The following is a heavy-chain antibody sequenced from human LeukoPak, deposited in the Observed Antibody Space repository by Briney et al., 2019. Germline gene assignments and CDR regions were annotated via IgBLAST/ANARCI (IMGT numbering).Heavy chain of an antibody. CDR3: ARDRRAIYYDSSGSARPVDYFDY. CDR1: GFTFSSYA. CDR2: ITASSSGT. Sequence: PGGSLRLSCAASGFTFSSYAMSWVRQAPGKGLERVSAITASSSGTYDADSVKGRFTISRDNSKNTLYLQMNSLRAEDTAVYYCARDRRAIYYDSSGSARPVDYFDYWGQGTLVTVSS. J-gene: IGHJ4*02. V-gene: IGHV3-23*01. D-gene: IGHD3-22*01.